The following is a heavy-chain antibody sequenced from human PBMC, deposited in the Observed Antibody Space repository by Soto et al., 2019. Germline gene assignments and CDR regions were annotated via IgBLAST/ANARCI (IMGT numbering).Heavy chain of an antibody. CDR3: ATPLKPPYYYDSSGYDY. J-gene: IGHJ4*02. CDR1: GGTFSSCA. D-gene: IGHD3-22*01. Sequence: GASVKVSCKAAGGTFSSCAISWVRQAPGQGLEWMGGIIPIFGTANYAQKFQGRVTITADESTSTAYMELSSLRSEDTAVYYCATPLKPPYYYDSSGYDYWGQGTLVTVSS. CDR2: IIPIFGTA. V-gene: IGHV1-69*13.